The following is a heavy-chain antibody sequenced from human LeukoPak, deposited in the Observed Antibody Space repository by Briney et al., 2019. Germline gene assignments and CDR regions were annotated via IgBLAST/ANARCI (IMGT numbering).Heavy chain of an antibody. CDR3: AKSGHYSFFDY. D-gene: IGHD4-11*01. J-gene: IGHJ4*02. CDR2: ISGDGTET. V-gene: IGHV3-23*01. Sequence: GGSLRLSCAASGFTVNNNPITWVRQAPRKGLEWVSTISGDGTETFYADSVKGRFTISRDNSKNTHYLQMSSLRAEDTGIYYCAKSGHYSFFDYWGQGTLVTVSS. CDR1: GFTVNNNP.